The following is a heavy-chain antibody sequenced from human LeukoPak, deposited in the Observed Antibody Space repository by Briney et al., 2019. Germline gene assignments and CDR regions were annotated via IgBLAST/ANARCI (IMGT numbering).Heavy chain of an antibody. Sequence: SETLSLTCTVSGGSISSYYWSWIRQPPGKGLEWIGYIYYSGSTNYNPSLKSRVTISVDTSKNQFSLKLSSVTAADTAVYYCASPKWIQLWFYYWGQGTLVTVSS. CDR2: IYYSGST. V-gene: IGHV4-59*08. CDR1: GGSISSYY. D-gene: IGHD5-18*01. CDR3: ASPKWIQLWFYY. J-gene: IGHJ4*02.